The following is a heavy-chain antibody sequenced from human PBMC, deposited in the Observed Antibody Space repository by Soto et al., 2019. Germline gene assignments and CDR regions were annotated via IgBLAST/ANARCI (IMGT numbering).Heavy chain of an antibody. V-gene: IGHV1-18*01. CDR1: GYTFTSYG. Sequence: ASVKVSCKASGYTFTSYGISWVRQAPGQGLEWMGWISAYNGNTNYAQKLQGRVTMTTDTSTSTACMELRSLRSDDTAVYYCARDRGSYCSSTSCYGLMYGWGKGSTVPVSS. D-gene: IGHD2-2*01. J-gene: IGHJ6*04. CDR3: ARDRGSYCSSTSCYGLMYG. CDR2: ISAYNGNT.